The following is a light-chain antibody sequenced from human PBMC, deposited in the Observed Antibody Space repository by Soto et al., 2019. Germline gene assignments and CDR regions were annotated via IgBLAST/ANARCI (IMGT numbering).Light chain of an antibody. V-gene: IGLV2-14*01. CDR2: DVS. J-gene: IGLJ2*01. CDR3: SSYTSSSTLGYVV. Sequence: SALTQPASVSGSPGQSITISCTGTSSDVGGYNYVSWYQQHPGKAPKLMIYDVSNRPSGVSNRFSGSKSGNTASLTISGLQAEDEADYYCSSYTSSSTLGYVVFGGGTKVTVL. CDR1: SSDVGGYNY.